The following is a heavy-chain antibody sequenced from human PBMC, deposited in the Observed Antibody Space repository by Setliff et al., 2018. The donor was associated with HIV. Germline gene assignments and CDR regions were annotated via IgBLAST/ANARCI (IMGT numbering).Heavy chain of an antibody. CDR2: IFHTGST. CDR1: GGSISSGNW. V-gene: IGHV4-4*02. CDR3: ARLTYYDILSGYYAPYFDY. D-gene: IGHD3-9*01. Sequence: SETLSLTCTVSGGSISSGNWWSWVRQSPGKGLEWIGEIFHTGSTNYNPSLKSRVTISVDTSKNQFSLKLSSVTAADTAVYYCARLTYYDILSGYYAPYFDYWGQGTLVTVSS. J-gene: IGHJ4*02.